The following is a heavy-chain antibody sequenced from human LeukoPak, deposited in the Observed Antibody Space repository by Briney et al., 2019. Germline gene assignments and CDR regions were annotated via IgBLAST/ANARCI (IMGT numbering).Heavy chain of an antibody. Sequence: PGGSLRLSCAASGFTFSSYWMSWVRQAPGKWLEWVANIKGDGSEKYYVGSVKGRFTISRDNAKNSLYLQMTSLRAEDTAVYYCARVCGSWPKYFFDFWGRGTLVTVSS. CDR3: ARVCGSWPKYFFDF. D-gene: IGHD1-26*01. V-gene: IGHV3-7*01. J-gene: IGHJ4*02. CDR1: GFTFSSYW. CDR2: IKGDGSEK.